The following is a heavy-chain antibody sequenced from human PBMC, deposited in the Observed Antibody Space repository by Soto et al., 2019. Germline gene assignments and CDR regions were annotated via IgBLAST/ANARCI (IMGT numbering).Heavy chain of an antibody. CDR3: ARGLTGVYYDILTGYYGGSVMDV. J-gene: IGHJ6*01. D-gene: IGHD3-9*01. CDR1: GYTFTSYD. CDR2: MNPNSGNT. Sequence: GASVKVSCKASGYTFTSYDINWVRQATGQGLEWMGWMNPNSGNTGYAQKFQGRVTMTRNTSISTAYMELSSLRSEDTAVYYCARGLTGVYYDILTGYYGGSVMDVWGQGTTVTVSS. V-gene: IGHV1-8*01.